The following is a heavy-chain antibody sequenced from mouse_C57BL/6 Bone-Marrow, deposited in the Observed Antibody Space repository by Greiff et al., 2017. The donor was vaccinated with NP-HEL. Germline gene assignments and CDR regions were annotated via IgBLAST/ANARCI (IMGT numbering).Heavy chain of an antibody. J-gene: IGHJ3*01. D-gene: IGHD2-3*01. CDR1: GYTFTSYG. Sequence: VQLQQSGAELARPGASVKLSCKASGYTFTSYGISWVKQRTGQGLEWIGEIYPRSGNTYYNEKFKGKATLTADKSSSTAYMELRSLTSEDSAVYICARDDGYYHAWFAYWGQGTLVTVSA. CDR3: ARDDGYYHAWFAY. CDR2: IYPRSGNT. V-gene: IGHV1-81*01.